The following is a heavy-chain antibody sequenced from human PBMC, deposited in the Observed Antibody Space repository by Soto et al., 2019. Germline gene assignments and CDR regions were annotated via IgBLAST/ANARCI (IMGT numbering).Heavy chain of an antibody. J-gene: IGHJ6*02. CDR3: ARDRGGYSYGYYYYYGMDV. CDR1: GGSISSYY. D-gene: IGHD5-18*01. Sequence: SETLSLTCTVSGGSISSYYWSWIRQPPGKGLEWIGYIYYSGSTNYNPSLKSRVTISVDTSKNQFSLKLSSVTAADTAVYYCARDRGGYSYGYYYYYGMDVWGQGTTVTVYS. CDR2: IYYSGST. V-gene: IGHV4-59*01.